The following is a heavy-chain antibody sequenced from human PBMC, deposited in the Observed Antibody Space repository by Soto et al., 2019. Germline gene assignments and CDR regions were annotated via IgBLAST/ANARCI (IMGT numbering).Heavy chain of an antibody. CDR3: ATDSSYYYDSSAYYSNWFDP. D-gene: IGHD3-22*01. Sequence: SETLSLTCTVSGGSISGSSDYWGWIRQPPGKGLEWIGSIFYSGSTYYNPSLKSRVTLSVDKSKNKFSLKLTSVTAADTSVYYCATDSSYYYDSSAYYSNWFDPWGQGMLVTVSS. CDR2: IFYSGST. V-gene: IGHV4-39*01. CDR1: GGSISGSSDY. J-gene: IGHJ5*02.